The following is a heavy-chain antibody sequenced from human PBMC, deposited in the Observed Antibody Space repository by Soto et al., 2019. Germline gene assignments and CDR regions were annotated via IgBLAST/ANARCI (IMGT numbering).Heavy chain of an antibody. D-gene: IGHD2-2*01. CDR1: GGTFSSYA. J-gene: IGHJ5*02. CDR2: IIPIFGTA. V-gene: IGHV1-69*12. CDR3: ARGGLKYQLLGSNWFDP. Sequence: QVQLVQSGAEVKKPGSSVKVSCKASGGTFSSYAISWVRQAPGQGLEWMGGIIPIFGTANYAQKFQGRVTITADESTSTAYMELSSLRSEDTAVYYCARGGLKYQLLGSNWFDPWGQGTLVTVSS.